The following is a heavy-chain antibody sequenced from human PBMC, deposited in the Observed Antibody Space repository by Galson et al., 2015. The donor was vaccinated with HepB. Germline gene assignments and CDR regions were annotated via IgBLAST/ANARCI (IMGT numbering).Heavy chain of an antibody. CDR3: ARESAYCGGDCHYHVVIEELHAFDI. Sequence: QSGAEVKKPGESLKISCKGSGYSFTSYWIGWVRQMPGKGLEWIGIIYPDDSDTRYSPSFQGQVTISADKSINTAYLQWNSLKASDTAMYYCARESAYCGGDCHYHVVIEELHAFDIWGQGTMVTVSS. J-gene: IGHJ3*02. CDR1: GYSFTSYW. V-gene: IGHV5-51*01. D-gene: IGHD2-21*02. CDR2: IYPDDSDT.